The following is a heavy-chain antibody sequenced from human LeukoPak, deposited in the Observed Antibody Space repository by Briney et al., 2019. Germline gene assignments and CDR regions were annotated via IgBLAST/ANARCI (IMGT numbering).Heavy chain of an antibody. CDR2: INSGSGGGS. V-gene: IGHV3-23*01. D-gene: IGHD5-24*01. Sequence: GGSLRLSCAASGFTFSDHAMNWVRQAPGKGLEWVSGINSGSGGGSFYADSVKGRFTISRDNSKNTLHLQMNSLRAEDTAIYYCTRVGYIDEGIDYWGQGTLVTVSS. J-gene: IGHJ4*02. CDR1: GFTFSDHA. CDR3: TRVGYIDEGIDY.